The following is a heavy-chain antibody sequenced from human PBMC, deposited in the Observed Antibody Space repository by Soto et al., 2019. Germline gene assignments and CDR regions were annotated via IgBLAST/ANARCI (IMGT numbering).Heavy chain of an antibody. CDR3: AKVGYSGSYFAY. CDR1: GFTVSSNH. CDR2: IYRDGSR. Sequence: GGSLRLSCAASGFTVSSNHMIWVRQAPGKGLEWVSVIYRDGSRYYADSVKGRFTISRDNAKNSLYLQMNSLRDEDTAVYYCAKVGYSGSYFAYWXQGTLVTVSS. D-gene: IGHD1-26*01. V-gene: IGHV3-66*01. J-gene: IGHJ4*02.